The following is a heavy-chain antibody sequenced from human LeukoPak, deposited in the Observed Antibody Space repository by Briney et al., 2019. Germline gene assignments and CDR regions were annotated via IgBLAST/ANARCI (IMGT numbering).Heavy chain of an antibody. CDR2: IYSDGDT. CDR3: TILRGSITTLDY. J-gene: IGHJ4*02. D-gene: IGHD2-2*01. CDR1: GFTVSRNY. Sequence: GGSLRLSCAASGFTVSRNYMTWVRQAPGKGLEWVSVIYSDGDTYYVDSVKGRFTISRDNSKNTLYLQMNSLRAEDTAVYYCTILRGSITTLDYWGQGTLVTVSS. V-gene: IGHV3-66*01.